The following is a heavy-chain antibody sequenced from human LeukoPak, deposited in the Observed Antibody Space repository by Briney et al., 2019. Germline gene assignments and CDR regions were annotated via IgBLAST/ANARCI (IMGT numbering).Heavy chain of an antibody. CDR3: ARGIAMAAVGTQIDY. J-gene: IGHJ4*02. Sequence: PGRSLRLSCAASGFIFSNYAMHWVRQAPGKGLEWVAVISYEGNNKYYADSVKGRFTISRDNSKNTLYLQMNSLRAEDTAVYYCARGIAMAAVGTQIDYWGQGTLVTVSS. V-gene: IGHV3-30-3*01. CDR2: ISYEGNNK. D-gene: IGHD6-13*01. CDR1: GFIFSNYA.